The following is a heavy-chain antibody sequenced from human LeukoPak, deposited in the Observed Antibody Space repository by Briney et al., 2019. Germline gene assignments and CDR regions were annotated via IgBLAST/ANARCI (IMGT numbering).Heavy chain of an antibody. J-gene: IGHJ5*02. CDR1: GFTFSSYA. V-gene: IGHV3-23*01. D-gene: IGHD3-22*01. CDR3: AKPVLVVVIHNWFDP. Sequence: GGSLRLSCAASGFTFSSYAMSWVRQAPGKGLEWVSAISGSGGSTYYPDSVKGRFTISRDNSKNTLYLQMNSLRAEDTAVYYCAKPVLVVVIHNWFDPWGQGTLVTVSS. CDR2: ISGSGGST.